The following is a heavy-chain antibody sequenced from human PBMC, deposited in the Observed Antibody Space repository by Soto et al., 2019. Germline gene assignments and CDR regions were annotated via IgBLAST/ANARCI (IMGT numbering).Heavy chain of an antibody. CDR3: ARTVDTAMVTYDY. CDR1: GGSISSGGYY. D-gene: IGHD5-18*01. J-gene: IGHJ4*02. Sequence: KPSETLSLTCTVSGGSISSGGYYWSWIRQHPGKGLEWIGYIYYSGSTYYNPSLKSRVTISVDTSKNQFSLKLSSVTAADTAVYYCARTVDTAMVTYDYWGQGTLVTVSS. CDR2: IYYSGST. V-gene: IGHV4-31*03.